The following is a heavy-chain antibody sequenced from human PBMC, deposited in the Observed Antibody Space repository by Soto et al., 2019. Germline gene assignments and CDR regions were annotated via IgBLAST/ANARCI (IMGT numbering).Heavy chain of an antibody. V-gene: IGHV3-30*18. D-gene: IGHD1-26*01. CDR3: AKVTFSGDYYYSYGIDV. CDR2: ISYDGSSK. CDR1: GFTFSAYG. J-gene: IGHJ6*02. Sequence: QEKLVESGGGVVQPGRSLRLSCAASGFTFSAYGMHWVRQAPGKGLEWVTVISYDGSSKYYADSVKGRFIVSRDNSKNTLYLQMNSLRPEDTAVYYCAKVTFSGDYYYSYGIDVWGQGTTVTVSS.